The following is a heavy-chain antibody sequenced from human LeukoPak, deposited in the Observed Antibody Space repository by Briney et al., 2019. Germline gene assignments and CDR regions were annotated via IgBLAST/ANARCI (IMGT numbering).Heavy chain of an antibody. J-gene: IGHJ6*02. V-gene: IGHV1-2*06. CDR3: ARGGRDILTGYYTDFYYGMDV. CDR1: GYTFTGYY. CDR2: INPNSGGT. Sequence: ASVTVSCTASGYTFTGYYMHWVRQAPGQGLEWMGRINPNSGGTNYAQKFQDRVTMTRDTSISTAYMELSRLRSDDTAVYYCARGGRDILTGYYTDFYYGMDVWGQGTTVTVSS. D-gene: IGHD3-9*01.